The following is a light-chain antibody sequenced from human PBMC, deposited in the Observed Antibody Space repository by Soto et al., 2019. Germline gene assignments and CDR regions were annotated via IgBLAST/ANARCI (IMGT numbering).Light chain of an antibody. V-gene: IGKV3-15*01. CDR2: RAS. CDR1: ESVSDD. CDR3: QQYNNWPRT. Sequence: IVLTQSPANLSVSPGERATLSCRASESVSDDLAWYQQKPGRAPRLLIYRASTRAAGVSARISGSGSGTEFTLTISSLQSEDFAVYYCQQYNNWPRTFGQGTKVDIK. J-gene: IGKJ1*01.